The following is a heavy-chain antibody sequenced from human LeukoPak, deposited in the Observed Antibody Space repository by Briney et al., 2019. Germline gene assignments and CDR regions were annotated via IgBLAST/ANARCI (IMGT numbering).Heavy chain of an antibody. CDR3: AKPSIPHDSSGSLEFDY. D-gene: IGHD3-22*01. J-gene: IGHJ4*02. CDR1: GFTFDDYA. V-gene: IGHV3-9*01. Sequence: GGSLRFSCAASGFTFDDYAMHWFRQAPGKGLEWVSGISWSSGSIGYADSVKGRFTISRDNAKNSLYLQMNSLRAEDTALYYCAKPSIPHDSSGSLEFDYWGQGTLVTVSS. CDR2: ISWSSGSI.